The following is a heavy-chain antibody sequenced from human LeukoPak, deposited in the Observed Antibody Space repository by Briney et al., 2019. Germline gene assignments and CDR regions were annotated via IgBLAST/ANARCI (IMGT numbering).Heavy chain of an antibody. CDR2: INHSGST. V-gene: IGHV4-34*01. CDR3: ASEIAVAGFDY. D-gene: IGHD6-19*01. J-gene: IGHJ4*02. Sequence: SETLSLTCAVYGGSFSGYYWSWIRQPPGKGLEWIGEINHSGSTNYNPSLKSRGTISVDTSKNQFSLKLSSVTAADTAVYYCASEIAVAGFDYWGQGTLVTVSS. CDR1: GGSFSGYY.